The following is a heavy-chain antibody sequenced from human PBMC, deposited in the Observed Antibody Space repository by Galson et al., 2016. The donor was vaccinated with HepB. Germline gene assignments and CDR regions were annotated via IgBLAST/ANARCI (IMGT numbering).Heavy chain of an antibody. Sequence: SLRLSCAASGFRFTKFAMTWVRQAPGKGLEWVSGIRASGVTYYADSVRGRFTVSRDDSKNTVFLQMKSLRADDTALYYCARELWFGDLLGGIDVWGQGTTVTVSS. CDR1: GFRFTKFA. CDR3: ARELWFGDLLGGIDV. D-gene: IGHD3-10*01. CDR2: IRASGVT. J-gene: IGHJ6*02. V-gene: IGHV3-23*01.